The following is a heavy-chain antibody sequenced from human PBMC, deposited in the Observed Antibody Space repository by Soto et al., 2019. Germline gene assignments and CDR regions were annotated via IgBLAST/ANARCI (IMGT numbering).Heavy chain of an antibody. CDR3: TTDYDILTGYYMPY. J-gene: IGHJ4*02. Sequence: GGSLRLSCAASGFTFSNAWMNWVRQAPGKGLEWVGRIKSKTDGGTTDYAAPVKGRFTISRDDSKNTLYLQMNSLKTEDTAVYYCTTDYDILTGYYMPYWGQGTLVTVSS. V-gene: IGHV3-15*07. D-gene: IGHD3-9*01. CDR1: GFTFSNAW. CDR2: IKSKTDGGTT.